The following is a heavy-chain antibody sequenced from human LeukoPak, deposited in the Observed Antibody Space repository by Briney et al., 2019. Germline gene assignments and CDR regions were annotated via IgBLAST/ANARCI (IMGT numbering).Heavy chain of an antibody. D-gene: IGHD4-17*01. J-gene: IGHJ6*02. Sequence: RASVKVSCKASGYTFTSYYMHWVRQAPGQGLEWMGIINPSGGSTSYAQKFQGRVTMTRDTSTSTVYMELSSLRSEDTAVYYCARDLTVGDYVNYYYYGMDVWGQGTTVTVSS. CDR2: INPSGGST. V-gene: IGHV1-46*01. CDR3: ARDLTVGDYVNYYYYGMDV. CDR1: GYTFTSYY.